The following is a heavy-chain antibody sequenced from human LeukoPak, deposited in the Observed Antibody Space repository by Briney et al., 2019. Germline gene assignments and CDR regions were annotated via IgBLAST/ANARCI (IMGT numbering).Heavy chain of an antibody. CDR1: GFSFGDYA. Sequence: GRSLRLSCTASGFSFGDYAMSWVRQAPGKGLEWVANIQQDGSEKYFVDSVKGRFTISRDNAKNSLYLQMNSLRAEDTAVYYCARELGSYSSSSQGDYWGQGTLVTVSS. CDR3: ARELGSYSSSSQGDY. CDR2: IQQDGSEK. V-gene: IGHV3-7*01. J-gene: IGHJ4*02. D-gene: IGHD6-6*01.